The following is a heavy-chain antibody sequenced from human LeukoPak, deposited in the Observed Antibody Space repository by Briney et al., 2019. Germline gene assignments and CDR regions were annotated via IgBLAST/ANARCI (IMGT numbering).Heavy chain of an antibody. CDR3: ARARYSNSWYAVDI. Sequence: SETLSLTCSVSGDSISSYYWDWIRQPAGKGLEWIGRIYTSGNTNYSPSLKSRVTMSVDTSKNQFSLKLSSVTAADTAVYYCARARYSNSWYAVDIWGQGTMVTVSS. J-gene: IGHJ3*02. CDR1: GDSISSYY. CDR2: IYTSGNT. D-gene: IGHD6-13*01. V-gene: IGHV4-4*07.